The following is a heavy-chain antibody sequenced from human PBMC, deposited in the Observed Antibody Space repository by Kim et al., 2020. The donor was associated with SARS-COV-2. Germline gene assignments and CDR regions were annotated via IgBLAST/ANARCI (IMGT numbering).Heavy chain of an antibody. V-gene: IGHV3-23*01. D-gene: IGHD2-15*01. CDR1: GFTFSSYA. Sequence: GGSLRLSCAPSGFTFSSYAMRWVRQAPGKGLEWVATISGGGGRTYYADSVEGRFTVSRDNSKNTLYLQMNSLRAEDTAVYYCARDPGRCYFGYWGQGTL. CDR2: ISGGGGRT. CDR3: ARDPGRCYFGY. J-gene: IGHJ4*02.